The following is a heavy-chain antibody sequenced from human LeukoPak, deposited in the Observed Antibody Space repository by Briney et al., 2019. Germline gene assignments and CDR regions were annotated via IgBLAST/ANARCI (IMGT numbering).Heavy chain of an antibody. CDR1: GGSISTYY. V-gene: IGHV4-59*01. CDR2: ISNGNT. D-gene: IGHD5-18*01. J-gene: IGHJ5*02. Sequence: SETLSLTCTVAGGSISTYYWNWIRRTPGKGLEWIGHISNGNTDYNPSLKSRVTISADTSKNQFSLRLTSVTAADTAVYYCARDKAHSYGRYFDPWGQGALVIVSS. CDR3: ARDKAHSYGRYFDP.